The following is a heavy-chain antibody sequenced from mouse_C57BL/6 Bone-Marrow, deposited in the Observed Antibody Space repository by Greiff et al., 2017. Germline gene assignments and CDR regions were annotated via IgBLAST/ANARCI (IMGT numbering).Heavy chain of an antibody. V-gene: IGHV1-82*01. D-gene: IGHD2-3*01. Sequence: QVHVKQSGPELVKPGASVKISCKASGYAFSSSWMNWVKQRPGKGLEWIGRIYPGDGDTNYNGKFKGKATLTADKSSSTAYMPLSSLTSEDSAVYFCARGGWLLTWFAYWGQGTLVTVSA. J-gene: IGHJ3*01. CDR2: IYPGDGDT. CDR1: GYAFSSSW. CDR3: ARGGWLLTWFAY.